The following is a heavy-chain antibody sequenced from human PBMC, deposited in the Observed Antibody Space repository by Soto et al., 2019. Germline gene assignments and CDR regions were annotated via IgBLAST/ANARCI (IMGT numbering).Heavy chain of an antibody. Sequence: QVQLVQSGAEVKKPASSMRVSCSCKSSGGSFSSYSISWVRQAPGQGLEWMGRIIPILGVTNYAQKFQGRVTFIADKSTSTAYMELSSLRSEDTAVYYCARESGTWFSYFDYWGQGTLVTVSS. CDR1: GGSFSSYS. V-gene: IGHV1-69*08. D-gene: IGHD6-13*01. J-gene: IGHJ4*02. CDR3: ARESGTWFSYFDY. CDR2: IIPILGVT.